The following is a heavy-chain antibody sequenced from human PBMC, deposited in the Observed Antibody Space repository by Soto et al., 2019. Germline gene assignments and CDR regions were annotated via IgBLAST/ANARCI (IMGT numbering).Heavy chain of an antibody. CDR1: GGTFSIYG. J-gene: IGHJ6*02. CDR2: IIPILTTP. Sequence: QVQLVQSGAEVKKTGSSVKVSCKASGGTFSIYGXXXVRXAXXXGPEWIGGIIPILTTPNYAQKFHGRVTIVADESTTTVYMELSSXKSEXTAXYXXAXXXGXXXXXXXGMDVWGQGTSVTVSS. V-gene: IGHV1-69*01. CDR3: AXXXGXXXXXXXGMDV.